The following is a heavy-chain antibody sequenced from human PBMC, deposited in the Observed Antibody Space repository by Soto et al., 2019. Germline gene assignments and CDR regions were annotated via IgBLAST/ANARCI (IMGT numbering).Heavy chain of an antibody. J-gene: IGHJ5*02. Sequence: GGSLRLSCAASGFTFSGSAMHWVRQASGKGLEWVGRIRSKANSYATAYAASVKGRFTISRDDSKNTAYLQMNSLKTEDTAVYYCTPDPRSIAAWSWGQGTLVTVSS. CDR3: TPDPRSIAAWS. CDR1: GFTFSGSA. V-gene: IGHV3-73*01. CDR2: IRSKANSYAT. D-gene: IGHD6-6*01.